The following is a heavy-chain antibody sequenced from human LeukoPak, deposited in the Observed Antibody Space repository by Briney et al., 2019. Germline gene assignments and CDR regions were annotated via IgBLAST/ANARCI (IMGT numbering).Heavy chain of an antibody. J-gene: IGHJ4*02. V-gene: IGHV4-30-2*01. CDR3: ARDLRLLWFGESPQWYFDY. D-gene: IGHD3-10*01. Sequence: SETLSLTCTVSGGSISSGGYYWSWIRQPPGKGLEWIGYIYHSGSTYYNPSLKSRVTISVDTSKNQFSLKLSSVTAADTAVYYCARDLRLLWFGESPQWYFDYWGQGTLVTVSS. CDR2: IYHSGST. CDR1: GGSISSGGYY.